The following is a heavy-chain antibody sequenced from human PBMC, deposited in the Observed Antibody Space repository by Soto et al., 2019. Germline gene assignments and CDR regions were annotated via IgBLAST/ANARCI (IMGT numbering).Heavy chain of an antibody. CDR2: IIPILGIA. Sequence: QVQLVQSGAEVKKPGSSVKVSCKASGGTFSSYTISWVRQAPGQGLEWMGRIIPILGIANYAQKFQGRVTIPADKSTSTAYMELSSLRSEDTAVYYCARDREMATITTGFDYWGQGTLVTVSS. CDR1: GGTFSSYT. CDR3: ARDREMATITTGFDY. D-gene: IGHD5-12*01. J-gene: IGHJ4*02. V-gene: IGHV1-69*08.